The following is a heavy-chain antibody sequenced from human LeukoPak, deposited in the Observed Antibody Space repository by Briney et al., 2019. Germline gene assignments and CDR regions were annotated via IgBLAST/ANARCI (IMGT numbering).Heavy chain of an antibody. Sequence: PGGSLRLSCAASGITFSSYAMHWVRQAPGKGLEWVSLISSGATDEYYADSVKGRFTISRDNSKNTLYLQLNSLRGEDTAVYYCARDSTYYYDSGSSGPHYFDNWGQGTLVTVSS. D-gene: IGHD3-10*01. CDR1: GITFSSYA. CDR2: ISSGATDE. J-gene: IGHJ4*02. V-gene: IGHV3-30*01. CDR3: ARDSTYYYDSGSSGPHYFDN.